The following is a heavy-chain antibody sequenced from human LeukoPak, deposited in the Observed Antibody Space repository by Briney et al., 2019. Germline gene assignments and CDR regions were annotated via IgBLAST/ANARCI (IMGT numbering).Heavy chain of an antibody. CDR2: INHSGST. Sequence: PSETLSLTCAVYSGSFSDDYYSWIRQPPGKGLEWIGEINHSGSTNYNPSLKSRVTISVDTSKNQFSLKLSSVTAADTAVYYCARESITMVQGYWGQGTLVAVSS. V-gene: IGHV4-34*01. CDR1: SGSFSDDY. J-gene: IGHJ4*02. D-gene: IGHD3-10*01. CDR3: ARESITMVQGY.